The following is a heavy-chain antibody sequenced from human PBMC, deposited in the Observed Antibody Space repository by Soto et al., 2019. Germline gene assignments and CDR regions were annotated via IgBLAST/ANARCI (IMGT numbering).Heavy chain of an antibody. CDR2: ISYDGSNK. Sequence: GGSLRLSCAASGFTFSSYGMHWVRQAPGKGLEWVAVISYDGSNKYYADSVKGRFTISRDNSKNTLYLQMNSLRAEDTAVYYCAKGGLDYYFDYWGQGTLVTVSS. D-gene: IGHD2-15*01. CDR1: GFTFSSYG. J-gene: IGHJ4*02. V-gene: IGHV3-30*18. CDR3: AKGGLDYYFDY.